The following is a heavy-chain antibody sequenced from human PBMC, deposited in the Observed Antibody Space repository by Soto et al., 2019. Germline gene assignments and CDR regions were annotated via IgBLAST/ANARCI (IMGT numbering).Heavy chain of an antibody. CDR2: IYPGDSDT. J-gene: IGHJ6*02. Sequence: GESLKISCMGSGYKVSTWHNFTSYWIAWVRQMPGEGLEWMGIIYPGDSDTRYSPSFQGQVTISADKSINSVYLQWSSLKASDTATYYCARLGFNYDFLSGYYNVHQYHGIEVWGQGTMVSASS. CDR1: GYKVSTWHNFTSYW. D-gene: IGHD3-3*01. V-gene: IGHV5-51*01. CDR3: ARLGFNYDFLSGYYNVHQYHGIEV.